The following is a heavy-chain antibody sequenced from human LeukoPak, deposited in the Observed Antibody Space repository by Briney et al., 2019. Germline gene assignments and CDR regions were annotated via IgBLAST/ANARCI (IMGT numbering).Heavy chain of an antibody. D-gene: IGHD3-10*01. Sequence: GGSLRLSCAASGFTFSSYAMTWVRQAPGKGLQWVSTISVSGENTYYADSVKGRFTISRDISKSTLYLQMTSLRAEDTAVFYCAKSPYALGSYGIAGDYWGQGTLVTVSS. CDR3: AKSPYALGSYGIAGDY. J-gene: IGHJ4*02. CDR2: ISVSGENT. CDR1: GFTFSSYA. V-gene: IGHV3-23*01.